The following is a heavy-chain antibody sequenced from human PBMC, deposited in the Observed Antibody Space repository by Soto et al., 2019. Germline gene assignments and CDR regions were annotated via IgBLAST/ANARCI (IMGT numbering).Heavy chain of an antibody. V-gene: IGHV1-2*04. Sequence: ASVKVSCKASGYTFTGYYMHWVRQAPGQGLEWMGWINPNSGGTNYAQKFQGWVTMTRDTSISTAYMELSRLRSDDTAVYYCARGLNGYLYYFDYWGQGTLVTVPQ. CDR3: ARGLNGYLYYFDY. CDR1: GYTFTGYY. J-gene: IGHJ4*02. D-gene: IGHD5-18*01. CDR2: INPNSGGT.